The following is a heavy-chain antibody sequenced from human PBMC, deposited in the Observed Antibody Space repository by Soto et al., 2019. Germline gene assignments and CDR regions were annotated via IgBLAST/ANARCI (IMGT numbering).Heavy chain of an antibody. CDR2: IWYDGSNR. Sequence: QVQLVESGGDVVQPGRSLRLSCAASGFTFSTYPMHWVRQAPGKGLEWVAVIWYDGSNRDYADSVKGQFTISRDNSKNTLYLQMNSLRAEDTAVYYCARGRKQGSGWCLDYWGQGTLVAVSS. D-gene: IGHD6-19*01. CDR1: GFTFSTYP. V-gene: IGHV3-33*01. J-gene: IGHJ4*02. CDR3: ARGRKQGSGWCLDY.